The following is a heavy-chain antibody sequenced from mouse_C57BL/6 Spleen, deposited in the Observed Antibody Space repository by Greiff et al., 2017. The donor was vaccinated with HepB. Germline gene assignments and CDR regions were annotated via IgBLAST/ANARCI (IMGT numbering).Heavy chain of an antibody. CDR1: GYAFSSSW. V-gene: IGHV1-82*01. J-gene: IGHJ2*01. Sequence: VQLQQSGPELVKPGASVKISCKASGYAFSSSWMNWVKQRPGKGLEWIGRIYPGDGDTNYNGKFKGKATLTADKSSSTAYMQLSSLTSEDSAVYFCARRAWDYFDYWGQGTTLTVSS. D-gene: IGHD3-3*01. CDR3: ARRAWDYFDY. CDR2: IYPGDGDT.